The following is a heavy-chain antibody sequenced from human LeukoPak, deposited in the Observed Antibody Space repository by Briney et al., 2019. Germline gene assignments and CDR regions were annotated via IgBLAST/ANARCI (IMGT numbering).Heavy chain of an antibody. CDR2: ISDSGGNT. V-gene: IGHV3-23*01. Sequence: GGSLRLSCAASGFTFSSYAMSWVRQAPGKGLERVSAISDSGGNTFYADSVRGRFTISRDNSKNTLYLQMNSLRAEDTAVYYCAKVQSVLPTGNYYFDYWGQGTLVTVSS. D-gene: IGHD2-2*01. CDR1: GFTFSSYA. CDR3: AKVQSVLPTGNYYFDY. J-gene: IGHJ4*02.